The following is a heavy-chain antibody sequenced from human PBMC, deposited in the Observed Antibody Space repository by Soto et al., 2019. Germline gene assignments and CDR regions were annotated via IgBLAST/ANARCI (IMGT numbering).Heavy chain of an antibody. V-gene: IGHV4-31*03. CDR3: SIEVGTNYDILTGYTYYFDY. D-gene: IGHD3-9*01. CDR2: IYYSGST. Sequence: PSETLSLTCTVSGGSISSGGYYWSWIRQHPGKGLEWIGYIYYSGSTYYNPSLKSRVTISVDTSKNQFSLKLSSVTAADTAVYFCSIEVGTNYDILTGYTYYFDYWGQGTLVTVSS. J-gene: IGHJ4*02. CDR1: GGSISSGGYY.